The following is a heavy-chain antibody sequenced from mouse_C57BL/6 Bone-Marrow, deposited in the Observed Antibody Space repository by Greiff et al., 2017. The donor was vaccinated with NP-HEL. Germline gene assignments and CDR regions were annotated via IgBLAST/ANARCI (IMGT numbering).Heavy chain of an antibody. CDR3: ARRTYDYGYQGKPYAMDY. CDR1: GFTFSSYG. D-gene: IGHD1-1*01. Sequence: EVQVVESGGDLVKPGGSLKLSCAASGFTFSSYGMSWVRQTPDKRLEWVATISSGGSYTYYPDSVKGRFTISRDNAKNTLYLQMSSLKSEDTAMYYCARRTYDYGYQGKPYAMDYWGQGTSVTVSS. J-gene: IGHJ4*01. V-gene: IGHV5-6*01. CDR2: ISSGGSYT.